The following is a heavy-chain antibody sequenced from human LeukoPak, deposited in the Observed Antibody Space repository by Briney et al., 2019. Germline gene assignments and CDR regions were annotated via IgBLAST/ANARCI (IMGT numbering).Heavy chain of an antibody. CDR3: ARGGRSLWFGELHYFDY. CDR2: ISAYNGNT. Sequence: GASVKVSCKASGYTFTSYGISWVRQAPGQGLEWMGWISAYNGNTNYAQKFQGRVTMTRNTSISTAYMELSSLRSEDTAVYYCARGGRSLWFGELHYFDYWGQGTLVTVSS. J-gene: IGHJ4*02. V-gene: IGHV1-18*01. D-gene: IGHD3-10*01. CDR1: GYTFTSYG.